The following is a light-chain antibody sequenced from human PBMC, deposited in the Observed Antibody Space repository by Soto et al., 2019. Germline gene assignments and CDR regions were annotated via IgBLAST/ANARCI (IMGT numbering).Light chain of an antibody. J-gene: IGKJ2*01. CDR3: QQYGSSHMYT. Sequence: EIVLTQSRGTLSLSPGERATLSCRASQSVSSSYLAWYQQKPGQAPRLLIYGASSRATGIPDRFSGSGSGTDFTLTISRLEPEDFAVYYCQQYGSSHMYTFGQGTKLEIK. V-gene: IGKV3-20*01. CDR1: QSVSSSY. CDR2: GAS.